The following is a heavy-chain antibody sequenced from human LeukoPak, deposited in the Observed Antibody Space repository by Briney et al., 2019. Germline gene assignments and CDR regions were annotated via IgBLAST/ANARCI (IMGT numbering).Heavy chain of an antibody. V-gene: IGHV4-31*03. CDR2: IYYSGST. Sequence: SETLSLTCTVSGGSISSGGYYWSWIRQHPGKGLEWLGYIYYSGSTYYNPSLKSRVTISVDTSKNQFSLKLSSVTAADTAVYYCARGIAVAGTFLFDYWGQGTLVTVSS. CDR3: ARGIAVAGTFLFDY. J-gene: IGHJ4*02. D-gene: IGHD6-19*01. CDR1: GGSISSGGYY.